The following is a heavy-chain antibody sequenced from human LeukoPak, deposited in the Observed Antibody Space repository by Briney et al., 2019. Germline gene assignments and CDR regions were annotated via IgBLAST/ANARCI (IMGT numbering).Heavy chain of an antibody. CDR3: ARGRPIAGMTTVTTPLYYFDY. J-gene: IGHJ4*02. V-gene: IGHV4-30-2*01. CDR1: GGSISSGGYY. D-gene: IGHD4-11*01. CDR2: IYHSGST. Sequence: PSETLSLTCTVSGGSISSGGYYWSWIRQPPGKGLEWIGYIYHSGSTYYNPSLKSRVTISVDRSKNQFSLKLSSVTAADTAVYYCARGRPIAGMTTVTTPLYYFDYWGQGTLVTVSS.